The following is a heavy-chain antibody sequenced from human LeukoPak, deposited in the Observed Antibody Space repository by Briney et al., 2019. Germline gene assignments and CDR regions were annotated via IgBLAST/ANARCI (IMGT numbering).Heavy chain of an antibody. CDR1: GGSISNYY. Sequence: SETLSLTCTVSGGSISNYYWSWIRQPAGKGLEWIGRIYISGSTNYNPSLKSRVTMSVDTSKNQFSLKLSSVTAADTAVYYCARDRGTWNDDGFDYWGQGTLVTVSS. J-gene: IGHJ4*02. D-gene: IGHD1-1*01. CDR3: ARDRGTWNDDGFDY. V-gene: IGHV4-4*07. CDR2: IYISGST.